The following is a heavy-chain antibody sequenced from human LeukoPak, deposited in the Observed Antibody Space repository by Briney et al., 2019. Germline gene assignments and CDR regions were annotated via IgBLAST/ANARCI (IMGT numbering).Heavy chain of an antibody. D-gene: IGHD5-24*01. V-gene: IGHV6-1*01. CDR2: TYYRSKWYN. J-gene: IGHJ5*02. CDR1: GDSVSSSSAA. CDR3: ARDLGDGYNWFDP. Sequence: SQTLSLTCAISGDSVSSSSAACNWIRQSPSRGLEWLGRTYYRSKWYNDYAVSVKSRITINPDTSKNQFSLQLNSVTPEDTAVYYCARDLGDGYNWFDPWGQGTLVTVSS.